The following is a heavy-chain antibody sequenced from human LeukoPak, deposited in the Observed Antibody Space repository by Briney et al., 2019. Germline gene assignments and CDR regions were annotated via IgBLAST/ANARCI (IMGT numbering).Heavy chain of an antibody. CDR3: AREVGTPQAFDI. V-gene: IGHV3-48*01. CDR1: GFTFGSYA. J-gene: IGHJ3*02. D-gene: IGHD1-26*01. CDR2: INSRSSTI. Sequence: EPGGSLRLSCAASGFTFGSYAMHWVRQAPGKGLEWVSYINSRSSTIYYADSVRGRFTISRDNAKNSLYLQMNSLKAEDTAIYYCAREVGTPQAFDIWGQGTMVTVSS.